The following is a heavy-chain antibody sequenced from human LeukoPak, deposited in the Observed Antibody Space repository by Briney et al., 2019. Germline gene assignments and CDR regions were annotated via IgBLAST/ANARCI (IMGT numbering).Heavy chain of an antibody. D-gene: IGHD6-13*01. CDR3: ATQSSAAGTFWFDP. Sequence: PSETLSLTCTVSGDSISSHYWSWLRQPPGKGLEWIGYIHTSGITNYNPSLKSRVTISVDTSKNQLSLKLTSVTAADTAVYYCATQSSAAGTFWFDPWGQGTLVTVSS. CDR1: GDSISSHY. CDR2: IHTSGIT. J-gene: IGHJ5*02. V-gene: IGHV4-4*09.